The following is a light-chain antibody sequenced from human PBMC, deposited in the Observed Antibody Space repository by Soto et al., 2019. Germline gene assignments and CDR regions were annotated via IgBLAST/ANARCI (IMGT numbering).Light chain of an antibody. CDR3: QHRMNWPLT. V-gene: IGKV3-11*01. Sequence: EIVMTQSPATLSLSPAERATLSCRASQSVSSYLLWYKQKPGQAPRLLIYDASNRASGTPARFSGSGSETDFTLTIGSLEPEDFAVYYCQHRMNWPLTFGQGTRLEIK. J-gene: IGKJ5*01. CDR2: DAS. CDR1: QSVSSY.